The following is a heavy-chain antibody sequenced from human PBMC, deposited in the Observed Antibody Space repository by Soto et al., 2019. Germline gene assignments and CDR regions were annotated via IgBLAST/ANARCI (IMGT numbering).Heavy chain of an antibody. CDR3: ARFDYYGSGRLIFFDY. CDR1: GGSISSYY. V-gene: IGHV4-59*01. D-gene: IGHD3-10*01. Sequence: SETLSLTCTVSGGSISSYYWSWIRQPPGKGLEWIGYIYYSGSTNYNPSLKSRVTISVDTSKNQLSLKLSSVTAADTAVYYCARFDYYGSGRLIFFDYWGQGTLVTVSS. CDR2: IYYSGST. J-gene: IGHJ4*02.